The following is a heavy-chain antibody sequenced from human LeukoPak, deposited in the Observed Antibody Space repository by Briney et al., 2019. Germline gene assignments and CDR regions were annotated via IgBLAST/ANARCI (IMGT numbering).Heavy chain of an antibody. V-gene: IGHV4-30-2*01. CDR2: IYHRGTT. CDR3: ARVRDPYYYYMDV. CDR1: GGSIGIDDYY. Sequence: SETLSLTCTVSGGSIGIDDYYWTWIRQPPGKGLEWIGYIYHRGTTYYNPSLESRVTISVDRSKNQFSPKLSSVTAADTAMFYCARVRDPYYYYMDVWGKGTTVTVSS. D-gene: IGHD5-24*01. J-gene: IGHJ6*03.